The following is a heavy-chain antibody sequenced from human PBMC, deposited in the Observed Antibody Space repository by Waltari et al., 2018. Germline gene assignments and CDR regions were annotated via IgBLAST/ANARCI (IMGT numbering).Heavy chain of an antibody. Sequence: QVQLVQSGAEMEKPGASLKVSCKASAYTFNGHYIHWVRQAPGQGLEGMGWINPDNGGTNYAQQFEGRVTMTRDSSISTVYMELSRLRSDDTAVYYCAFPGISGTFDAFDLWGRGTLVTVSS. CDR2: INPDNGGT. CDR1: AYTFNGHY. CDR3: AFPGISGTFDAFDL. V-gene: IGHV1-2*02. J-gene: IGHJ3*01. D-gene: IGHD1-7*01.